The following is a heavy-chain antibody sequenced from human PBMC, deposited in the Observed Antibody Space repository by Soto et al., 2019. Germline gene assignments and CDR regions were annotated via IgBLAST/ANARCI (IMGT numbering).Heavy chain of an antibody. Sequence: PGGSLRLSCAASGFTFSGFSMNWVRQAPGKGLEWVSSVTSSPSSMFYADSVKGRFTISRDDAKDSLFLQMNSLRADDTVVYYCAREADFASSGYVLDYCGRGT. CDR3: AREADFASSGYVLDY. J-gene: IGHJ4*01. D-gene: IGHD3-22*01. CDR1: GFTFSGFS. V-gene: IGHV3-21*01. CDR2: VTSSPSSM.